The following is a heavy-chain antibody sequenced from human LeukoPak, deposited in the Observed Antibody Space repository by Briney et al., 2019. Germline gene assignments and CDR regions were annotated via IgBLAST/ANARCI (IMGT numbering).Heavy chain of an antibody. CDR2: MYCGGST. V-gene: IGHV3-53*01. D-gene: IGHD3-22*01. Sequence: GGSLRLSCAASGFTVSSNYMSWVRQAPGKGLEWVSVMYCGGSTYYADSVKGRFTISRDNSKNTLYLQMNRLRAEDTAVYYCARDTYYDSSGYNAWGQGTMVTVSS. CDR3: ARDTYYDSSGYNA. J-gene: IGHJ3*01. CDR1: GFTVSSNY.